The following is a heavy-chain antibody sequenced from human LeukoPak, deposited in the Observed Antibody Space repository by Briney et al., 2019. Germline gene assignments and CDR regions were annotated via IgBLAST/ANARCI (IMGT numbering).Heavy chain of an antibody. CDR1: GFTFSTCW. CDR3: AIKAGDCYNIIYYAQFDY. CDR2: IKQDGSET. J-gene: IGHJ4*02. V-gene: IGHV3-7*01. D-gene: IGHD2/OR15-2a*01. Sequence: GGSLRLSCAVSGFTFSTCWMIWLRQATGEGLEWVANIKQDGSETHYGDSEKCRFTISRDNAKNSLYLQMDSLRGEDTAVYYCAIKAGDCYNIIYYAQFDYWGQGTLVTVSS.